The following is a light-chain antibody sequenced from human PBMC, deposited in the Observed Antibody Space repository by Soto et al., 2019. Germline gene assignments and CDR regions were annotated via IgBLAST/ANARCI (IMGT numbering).Light chain of an antibody. J-gene: IGLJ3*02. CDR1: SSDVGGYNY. Sequence: QSALTQPASVSGSPGQSITISCTGTSSDVGGYNYVSWYQQHPGKAPKLMIYDVSNRPSGVSNRFSGSKSGTSASLAITGLQAEDEADYYCQSYDSSLSAGVFGGGTKLTVL. CDR2: DVS. V-gene: IGLV2-14*01. CDR3: QSYDSSLSAGV.